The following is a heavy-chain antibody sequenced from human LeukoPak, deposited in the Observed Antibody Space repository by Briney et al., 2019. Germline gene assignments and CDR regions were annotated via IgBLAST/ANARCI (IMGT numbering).Heavy chain of an antibody. CDR3: AADHDYSLSYDSYGPLDA. V-gene: IGHV1-58*01. J-gene: IGHJ5*02. CDR2: IGVGSGNT. Sequence: SVKVSCKASGFTFSSSAVQWVRQARGQRFEWIGWIGVGSGNTDYAERFQDRVTITRDMSTSTTYMELSSLRSEDTAVYYCAADHDYSLSYDSYGPLDAWGQGTLVTVSS. CDR1: GFTFSSSA. D-gene: IGHD4-11*01.